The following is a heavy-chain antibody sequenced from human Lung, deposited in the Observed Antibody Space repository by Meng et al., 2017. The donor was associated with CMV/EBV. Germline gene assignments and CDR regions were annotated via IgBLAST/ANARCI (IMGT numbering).Heavy chain of an antibody. J-gene: IGHJ2*01. CDR2: IYYSGST. V-gene: IGHV4-31*02. Sequence: GGYYWSWSRQHPRKGMEWIGYIYYSGSTYYNPSLKSRVTISVDTSKSQFSLKLSSVTAADTAVYYCARDQGCSSTSCYIRGVRYFDLWGRGTLVTVSS. CDR3: ARDQGCSSTSCYIRGVRYFDL. D-gene: IGHD2-2*02. CDR1: GGYY.